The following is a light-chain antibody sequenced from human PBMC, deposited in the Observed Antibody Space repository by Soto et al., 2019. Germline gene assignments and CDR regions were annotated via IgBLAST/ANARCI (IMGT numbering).Light chain of an antibody. CDR3: QQYNDWPPYT. CDR1: QSVGSN. V-gene: IGKV3-15*01. CDR2: GAS. J-gene: IGKJ2*01. Sequence: EVVLTQSPATLSVSPGAGATLSCRASQSVGSNLAWYQQKPGQTPRVLIYGASTRAIGIPARFSGSGFGTEFTLTISSLQSEDFVVYYCQQYNDWPPYTFGQGTKLEIK.